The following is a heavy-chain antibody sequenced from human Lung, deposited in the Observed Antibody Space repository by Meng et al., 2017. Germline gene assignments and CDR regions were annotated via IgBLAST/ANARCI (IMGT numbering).Heavy chain of an antibody. J-gene: IGHJ4*02. Sequence: QVQLQQWGAGLLRPSGTLSLPCVVSGGSFSDYYWSWIRQPPGKGLEWIGEINHSGSTNYNPSLESRATISVDTSQNNLSLKLSSVTAADSAVYYCARGPTTMAHDFDYWGQGTLVTVSS. CDR2: INHSGST. CDR3: ARGPTTMAHDFDY. D-gene: IGHD4-11*01. V-gene: IGHV4-34*01. CDR1: GGSFSDYY.